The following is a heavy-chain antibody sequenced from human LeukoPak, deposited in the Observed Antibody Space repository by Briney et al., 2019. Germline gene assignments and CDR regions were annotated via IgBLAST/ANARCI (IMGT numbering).Heavy chain of an antibody. CDR2: LSYDGTIE. Sequence: GGSLRLSCAASGFIFRSYTMYWVRQAPGRGLEWVALLSYDGTIEYYADSVKGRFTISRDNSKNTLSLQMNSLSAEDTAVYYCARDFDGSGSYSYFDYWGQGTLVTVSS. J-gene: IGHJ4*02. V-gene: IGHV3-30-3*01. CDR3: ARDFDGSGSYSYFDY. D-gene: IGHD3-10*01. CDR1: GFIFRSYT.